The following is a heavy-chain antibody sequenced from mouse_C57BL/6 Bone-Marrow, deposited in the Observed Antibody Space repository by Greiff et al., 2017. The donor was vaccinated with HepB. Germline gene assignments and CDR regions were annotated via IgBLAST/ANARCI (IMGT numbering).Heavy chain of an antibody. J-gene: IGHJ3*01. V-gene: IGHV1-52*01. D-gene: IGHD2-3*01. CDR1: GYTFTSYW. CDR3: AIVEKDGYYVWLAY. Sequence: VQLQQPGAELVRPGSSVKLSCKASGYTFTSYWMHWVKQWPLQGLEWIGNIDPSDRETHYNQKFKDKATLTVDKSSITAYMQLSSMTSEDSAVYCCAIVEKDGYYVWLAYWGQGTLVTVSA. CDR2: IDPSDRET.